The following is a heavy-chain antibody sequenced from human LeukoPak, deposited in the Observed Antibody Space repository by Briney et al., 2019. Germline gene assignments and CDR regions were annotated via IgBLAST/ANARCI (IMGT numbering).Heavy chain of an antibody. Sequence: PAGSLRLSCAASGFTSSSYEENWVRQAPGKGLEWFSYISISGSTIYYADSVKGRFTISRDNAKNSLYLQMNSLRAKDTAVYYCARVAYSSTWGYFDYWGQGTLVTVSS. V-gene: IGHV3-48*03. CDR2: ISISGSTI. CDR1: GFTSSSYE. CDR3: ARVAYSSTWGYFDY. D-gene: IGHD6-13*01. J-gene: IGHJ4*02.